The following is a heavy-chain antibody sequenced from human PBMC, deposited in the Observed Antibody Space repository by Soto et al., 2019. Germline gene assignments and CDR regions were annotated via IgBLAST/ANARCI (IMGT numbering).Heavy chain of an antibody. Sequence: SGPTLVNPTQTLTLTCTFSGFSLSTSGMCVSWIRQPPGKALEWLALIDWDDDKYYSTSLKTRLTISKDTSKNQVVLTMTNMDPVDTATYYCARIAGYGDYVGIGRIYYGMGVWGQGTTVTVSS. CDR3: ARIAGYGDYVGIGRIYYGMGV. V-gene: IGHV2-70*01. D-gene: IGHD4-17*01. CDR1: GFSLSTSGMC. CDR2: IDWDDDK. J-gene: IGHJ6*02.